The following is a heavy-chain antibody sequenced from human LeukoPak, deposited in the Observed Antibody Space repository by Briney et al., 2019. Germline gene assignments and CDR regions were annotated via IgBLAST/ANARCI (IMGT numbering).Heavy chain of an antibody. CDR3: ARGHTAVTRHFDF. J-gene: IGHJ4*02. CDR2: IYTSGST. V-gene: IGHV4-61*02. Sequence: PSQTLSLTCTVSGGSISSGSYYWSWIRQPAGKGLEWIGRIYTSGSTNYNPSLKSRVTISVDTSKNQFSLKLSSVTAADTAVYYCARGHTAVTRHFDFWGQGTLVTVSS. D-gene: IGHD4-17*01. CDR1: GGSISSGSYY.